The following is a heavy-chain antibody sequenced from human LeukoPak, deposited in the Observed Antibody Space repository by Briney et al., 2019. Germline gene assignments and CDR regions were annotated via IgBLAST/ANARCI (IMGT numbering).Heavy chain of an antibody. J-gene: IGHJ4*02. CDR3: AKEGDGILRYFDWLPPYFDY. CDR2: ISGSGGST. D-gene: IGHD3-9*01. Sequence: GGSLRLSCAASGFTFSSYAMSWVHQAPGKGLEWVSAISGSGGSTYYADSVKGRFTISRDNSKNTLYLQMNSLRAEDTAVYYCAKEGDGILRYFDWLPPYFDYWGQGTLVTVSS. V-gene: IGHV3-23*01. CDR1: GFTFSSYA.